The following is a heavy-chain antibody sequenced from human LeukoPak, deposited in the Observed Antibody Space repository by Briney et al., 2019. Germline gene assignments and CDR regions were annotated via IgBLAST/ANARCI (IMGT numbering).Heavy chain of an antibody. D-gene: IGHD6-13*01. CDR2: IYNSGST. CDR3: ARAYSWYSYFDY. J-gene: IGHJ4*02. V-gene: IGHV4-59*01. Sequence: SETLSLTCTVSDGSISNYYLNWIRRPPGKGLEWIGYIYNSGSTNYNPSLKSRVAISVDTSKNQFSLKLTSVPAADTAVYYCARAYSWYSYFDYWGQGTLVTVSS. CDR1: DGSISNYY.